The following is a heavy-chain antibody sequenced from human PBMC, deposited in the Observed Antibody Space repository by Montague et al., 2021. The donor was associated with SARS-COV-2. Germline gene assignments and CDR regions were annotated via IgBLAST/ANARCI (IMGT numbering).Heavy chain of an antibody. CDR1: GGSMSGYN. Sequence: SETLSLTCNVAGGSMSGYNWSWIRQPPGKGLQWIGSMHNSENTSYNPSLKSRVTISVDTSKKQFSLRLSSVTAADTAVHFCARGINSAGSYYYHLDVWGQGTTVTVSS. D-gene: IGHD2-21*01. V-gene: IGHV4-59*01. J-gene: IGHJ6*02. CDR3: ARGINSAGSYYYHLDV. CDR2: MHNSENT.